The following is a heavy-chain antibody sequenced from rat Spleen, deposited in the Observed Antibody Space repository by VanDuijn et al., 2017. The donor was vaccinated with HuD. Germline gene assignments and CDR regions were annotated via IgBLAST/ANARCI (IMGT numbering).Heavy chain of an antibody. CDR1: GITFTNYW. Sequence: EVQLVESGGGLVQPGGSLKLSCVASGITFTNYWMTWIRQAPGTGLEWVAYIRNIDDTYYSDSVKGRFIISSDNAKNTLYLQMDSLRSEDTATYYCARRSWGYPFKYWGQGVMVTVSS. CDR2: IRNIDDT. J-gene: IGHJ2*01. V-gene: IGHV5-31*01. CDR3: ARRSWGYPFKY. D-gene: IGHD4-3*01.